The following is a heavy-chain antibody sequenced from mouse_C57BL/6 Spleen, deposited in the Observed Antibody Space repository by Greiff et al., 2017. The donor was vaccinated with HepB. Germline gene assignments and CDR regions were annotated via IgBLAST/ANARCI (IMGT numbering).Heavy chain of an antibody. CDR3: ARGPLLRFLYIDV. CDR2: INPSTGGT. CDR1: GYSFTGYY. D-gene: IGHD1-1*01. J-gene: IGHJ1*03. V-gene: IGHV1-42*01. Sequence: VQLQQSGPELVKPGASVKISCKASGYSFTGYYMNWVKQSPEKSLEWIGEINPSTGGTTYNQKFKAKATLTVDKSSSTAYMQLKSLTSEDSAVYYCARGPLLRFLYIDVWGTGTTVTVSS.